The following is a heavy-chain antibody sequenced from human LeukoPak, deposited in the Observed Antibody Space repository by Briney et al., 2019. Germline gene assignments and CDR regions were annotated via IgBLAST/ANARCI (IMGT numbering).Heavy chain of an antibody. CDR3: ARGGSKELSSWFDP. CDR1: GFTFSSYA. V-gene: IGHV3-30*04. J-gene: IGHJ5*02. CDR2: ISYDGSNK. Sequence: GGSLRLSCAASGFTFSSYAMHWVRQAPGKGLEWVAVISYDGSNKYYADSVKGRFIISRDNSKNTLYLQMNSLRAEDTAVYYCARGGSKELSSWFDPWGQGTLVTVSS. D-gene: IGHD2/OR15-2a*01.